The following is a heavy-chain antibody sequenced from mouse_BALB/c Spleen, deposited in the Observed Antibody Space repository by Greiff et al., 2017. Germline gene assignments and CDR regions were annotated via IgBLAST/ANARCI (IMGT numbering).Heavy chain of an antibody. CDR1: GFTFSSYG. V-gene: IGHV5-6-3*01. CDR3: ARDDSGNPLYAMDY. Sequence: EVQGVESGGGLVQPGGSLKLSCAASGFTFSSYGMSWVRQTPDKRLELVATINSNGGSTYYPDSVKGRFTISRDNAKNTLYLQLSSLTSEDTAMYYCARDDSGNPLYAMDYWGQGTSVTVSS. CDR2: INSNGGST. J-gene: IGHJ4*01. D-gene: IGHD2-1*01.